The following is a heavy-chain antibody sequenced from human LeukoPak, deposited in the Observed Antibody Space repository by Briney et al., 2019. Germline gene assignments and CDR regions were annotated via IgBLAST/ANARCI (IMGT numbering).Heavy chain of an antibody. CDR1: GGSISTYY. D-gene: IGHD2-21*01. Sequence: PSETLSLTCTVSGGSISTYYWSWIRQPPGKGLEWIGRIYSSGETNYNPSLKSRVTMSVDTSNNQLSLMMTSVTAADTAVFYCARTPQGDNYFDYWGQGHLVIVSS. J-gene: IGHJ4*02. V-gene: IGHV4-4*07. CDR3: ARTPQGDNYFDY. CDR2: IYSSGET.